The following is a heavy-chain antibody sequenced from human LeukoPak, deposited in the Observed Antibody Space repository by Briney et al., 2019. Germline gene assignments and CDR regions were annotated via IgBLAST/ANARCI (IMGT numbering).Heavy chain of an antibody. V-gene: IGHV3-21*04. CDR1: GFTFSSYA. J-gene: IGHJ4*02. CDR2: IGAGGTFT. Sequence: GGSLRLSCTASGFTFSSYAMNWVRQAPGKGLEWVSGIGAGGTFTYYADSVKGRFTISRDNAKNSLYLQMNSLRAEDTAVYYCARGTAAGRREFNFDYWGQGTLVTVSS. D-gene: IGHD6-13*01. CDR3: ARGTAAGRREFNFDY.